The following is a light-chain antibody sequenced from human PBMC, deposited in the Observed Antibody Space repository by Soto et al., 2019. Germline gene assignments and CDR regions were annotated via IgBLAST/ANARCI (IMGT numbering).Light chain of an antibody. J-gene: IGLJ2*01. CDR3: CSYAGSYGEV. CDR1: SSDVGGYNY. Sequence: QSALTQPRSVSGSPGQSVTISCTGTSSDVGGYNYVSWYQQHPGKAPKLMIYDVSKRPSGVPDRFSGSKSGNTASLTISGLQAEDEADYYCCSYAGSYGEVLGGGTKVTVL. CDR2: DVS. V-gene: IGLV2-11*01.